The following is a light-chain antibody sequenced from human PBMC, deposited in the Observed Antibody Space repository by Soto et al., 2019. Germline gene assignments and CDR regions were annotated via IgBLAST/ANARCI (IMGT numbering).Light chain of an antibody. Sequence: QSALTQPASVSGSPGQSITISCTGTSTDIGAYNHVSWYQQHPGKAPQLIIFEVSNRPSGLSNRFSGSKSGNTASLTISGLQTEDESDYYCCSYTTRSTLVFGTGTKVTVL. J-gene: IGLJ1*01. CDR1: STDIGAYNH. CDR3: CSYTTRSTLV. CDR2: EVS. V-gene: IGLV2-14*01.